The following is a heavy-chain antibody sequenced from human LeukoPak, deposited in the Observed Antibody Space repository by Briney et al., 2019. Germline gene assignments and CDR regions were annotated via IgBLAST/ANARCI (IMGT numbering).Heavy chain of an antibody. CDR1: GYTFSSYA. Sequence: ASVKVSCKASGYTFSSYAISWVRQAPGQGLEWMGRIIPILGIANYAQKFQGRVTITADKSTSTAYMELSSLRSEDTAVYYCAKLSVAGTEVFDYWGQGTLVTVSS. J-gene: IGHJ4*02. V-gene: IGHV1-69*04. D-gene: IGHD6-19*01. CDR2: IIPILGIA. CDR3: AKLSVAGTEVFDY.